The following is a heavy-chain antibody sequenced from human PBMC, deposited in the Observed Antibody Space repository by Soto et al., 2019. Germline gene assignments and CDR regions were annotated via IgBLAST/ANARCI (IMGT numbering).Heavy chain of an antibody. Sequence: SATLALTGTVSGGSVRDYHWSWIRQSPGKGLEWIGYVYDSGTVTTSYNPSVKSRVTISVDPSKNEVSLKMTSVTAADTAVYYCARRWRQLSWFDVWGQGTLVTVSS. CDR3: ARRWRQLSWFDV. D-gene: IGHD1-1*01. CDR1: GGSVRDYH. V-gene: IGHV4-59*02. CDR2: VYDSGTVTT. J-gene: IGHJ5*02.